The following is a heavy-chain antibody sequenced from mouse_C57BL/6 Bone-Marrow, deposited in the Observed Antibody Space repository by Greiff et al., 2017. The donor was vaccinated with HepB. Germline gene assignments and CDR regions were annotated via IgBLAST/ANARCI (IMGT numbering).Heavy chain of an antibody. D-gene: IGHD1-1*01. V-gene: IGHV14-4*01. CDR3: TTITPAWFAY. CDR1: GFNIKDDY. J-gene: IGHJ3*01. Sequence: VQLKQSGAELVRPGASVKLSCTASGFNIKDDYMHLVKQRPEQGLEWIGWIDPENGDTEYASKFQGKATITADTSSNTAYLQLSSLTSEDTAVYYCTTITPAWFAYWGQGTLVTVSA. CDR2: IDPENGDT.